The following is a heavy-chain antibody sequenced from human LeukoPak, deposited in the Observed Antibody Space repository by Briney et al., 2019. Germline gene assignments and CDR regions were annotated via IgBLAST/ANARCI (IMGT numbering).Heavy chain of an antibody. J-gene: IGHJ6*03. CDR3: ARRMGRRFGERYYYYHYMDV. CDR1: GGSFSGYY. CDR2: INHSGSI. Sequence: SETLSLTCVVFGGSFSGYYWIWLRQPPGKGLEWIGEINHSGSINYNSSLKSRVTISVDTSKNQFSLKVSSVTAADTAVYYCARRMGRRFGERYYYYHYMDVWGKGTTVTISS. V-gene: IGHV4-34*01. D-gene: IGHD3-10*01.